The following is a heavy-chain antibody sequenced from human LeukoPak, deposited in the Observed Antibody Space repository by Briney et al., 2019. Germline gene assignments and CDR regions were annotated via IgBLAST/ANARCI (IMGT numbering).Heavy chain of an antibody. V-gene: IGHV3-74*01. CDR1: GLTFSSYW. J-gene: IGHJ3*02. D-gene: IGHD2-15*01. CDR2: INTDGSTT. Sequence: EGSLRLSCAASGLTFSSYWMHWVRQAPGKGLVWVSRINTDGSTTTYADSVKGRFTISRDNSKNTLYLQMNSLRVEDTAIYYCARAFRYCSGGTCYHHDAFDIWGQGTVVTVSS. CDR3: ARAFRYCSGGTCYHHDAFDI.